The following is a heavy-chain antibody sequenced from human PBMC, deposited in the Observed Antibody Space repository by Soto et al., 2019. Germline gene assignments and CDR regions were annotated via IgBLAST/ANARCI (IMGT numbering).Heavy chain of an antibody. D-gene: IGHD6-19*01. V-gene: IGHV1-69*13. J-gene: IGHJ4*02. CDR1: GGTFSSYA. Sequence: GASVKVSCKASGGTFSSYAISWVRQAPGQGLEWMGGIIPIFGTANYAQKFQGRVTITADESTSTAYMELSSLRSEDTAVYYCARNLPGYSSGRYYFDYWGQGTLVTVSS. CDR2: IIPIFGTA. CDR3: ARNLPGYSSGRYYFDY.